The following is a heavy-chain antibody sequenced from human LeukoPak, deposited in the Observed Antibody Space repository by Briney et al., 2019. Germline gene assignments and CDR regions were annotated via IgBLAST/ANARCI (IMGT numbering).Heavy chain of an antibody. CDR1: GGTFSSYA. V-gene: IGHV1-69*01. CDR3: ARDPPPFTYYYDSSGPKGVDY. Sequence: VASVKVSCKASGGTFSSYAISWVRQAPGQGLEWMGGIIPIFATANSAQMFQGRVTITADESTSTAYMELSSLRSEDTAVYYCARDPPPFTYYYDSSGPKGVDYWGQGTLVTVSS. CDR2: IIPIFATA. J-gene: IGHJ4*02. D-gene: IGHD3-22*01.